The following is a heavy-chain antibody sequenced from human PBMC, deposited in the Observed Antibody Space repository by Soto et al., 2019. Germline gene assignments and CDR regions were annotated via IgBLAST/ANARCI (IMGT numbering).Heavy chain of an antibody. D-gene: IGHD3-9*01. J-gene: IGHJ6*02. CDR1: GFTVSSNY. Sequence: GGSLRPSCAASGFTVSSNYMSWVRQAPGKGLEWVSVIYSGGSTYYADSVKGRFTISRDNSKNTLYLQMNSLRAEDTAVYYCARELRYFDWLGGGPAVPLKKKYYYYYGMDVWGQGTTVTVSS. CDR2: IYSGGST. V-gene: IGHV3-66*01. CDR3: ARELRYFDWLGGGPAVPLKKKYYYYYGMDV.